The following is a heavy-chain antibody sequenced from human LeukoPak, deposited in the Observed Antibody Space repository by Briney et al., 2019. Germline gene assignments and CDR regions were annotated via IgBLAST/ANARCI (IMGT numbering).Heavy chain of an antibody. Sequence: GGSLRLSCAASGFTFGDHGIHWVRQAPGKGLEWICLISWDGGRAYYADSVKGRFTISRDNSKNSLYLQMNSLRTDGTALYYCAKSLSIRERFHYMDVWGKGTTVTVSS. CDR3: AKSLSIRERFHYMDV. D-gene: IGHD1-1*01. CDR2: ISWDGGRA. CDR1: GFTFGDHG. J-gene: IGHJ6*03. V-gene: IGHV3-43D*03.